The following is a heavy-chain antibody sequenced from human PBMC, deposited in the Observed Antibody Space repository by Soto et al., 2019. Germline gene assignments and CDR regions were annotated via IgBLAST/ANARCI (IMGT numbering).Heavy chain of an antibody. CDR1: GGSISSSSYY. Sequence: PSETLSLTCTVSGGSISSSSYYWGWIRQPPGKGLEWIGSIYYSGSTYYNPSLKGRVTISVDTSKNQFSLKLSSVTAADTAVYYCARLNRYCSSTSCYTGVYNWFDPWGQGTLVTVSS. D-gene: IGHD2-2*02. V-gene: IGHV4-39*01. CDR3: ARLNRYCSSTSCYTGVYNWFDP. CDR2: IYYSGST. J-gene: IGHJ5*02.